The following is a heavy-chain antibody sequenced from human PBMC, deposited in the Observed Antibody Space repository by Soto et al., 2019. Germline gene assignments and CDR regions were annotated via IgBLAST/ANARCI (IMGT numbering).Heavy chain of an antibody. Sequence: GASVKVSCTASGYTFTSYGFSCVRQAPGQGLEWMGWISAYNDNANYAQKLQGRVTMTTETSTSTAYMELRSLRSDDTAVYYCARAVEMVYAMEAFYYYMDVWGKGTTVTVSS. J-gene: IGHJ6*03. CDR1: GYTFTSYG. CDR3: ARAVEMVYAMEAFYYYMDV. V-gene: IGHV1-18*01. CDR2: ISAYNDNA. D-gene: IGHD2-8*01.